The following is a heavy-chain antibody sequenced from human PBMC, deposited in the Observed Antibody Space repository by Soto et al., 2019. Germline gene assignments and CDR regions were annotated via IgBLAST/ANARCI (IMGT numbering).Heavy chain of an antibody. CDR2: IYYSGST. J-gene: IGHJ4*02. V-gene: IGHV4-59*01. CDR1: GGSISSYY. CDR3: ARTYCSSTICPFDY. Sequence: SETLSLTCTVSGGSISSYYWSWIRQPPGKGLEWIGYIYYSGSTNYNPSLKSRVTISVDTSKNQFSLKLSSVTAADTAVYYCARTYCSSTICPFDYWGQGTLVTVSS. D-gene: IGHD2-2*01.